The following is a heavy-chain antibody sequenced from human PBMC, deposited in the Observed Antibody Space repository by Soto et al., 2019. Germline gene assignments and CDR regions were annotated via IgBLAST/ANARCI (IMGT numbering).Heavy chain of an antibody. D-gene: IGHD6-6*01. V-gene: IGHV3-23*01. J-gene: IGHJ6*02. CDR3: AKDRSSSRLAHSVMDV. CDR1: GFTFSSYA. Sequence: VGSLRLSCAASGFTFSSYAMSWVRQAPGKGLEWVSAISGSGGSTYYADSVKGRFTISRDNSKNTLYLQMNSLRAEDTAVYYCAKDRSSSRLAHSVMDVWGQGTTVTGPS. CDR2: ISGSGGST.